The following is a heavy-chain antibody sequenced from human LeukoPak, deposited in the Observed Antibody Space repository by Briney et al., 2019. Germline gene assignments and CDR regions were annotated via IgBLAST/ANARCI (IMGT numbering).Heavy chain of an antibody. CDR2: FDPEDGET. Sequence: ASVKVSCKVSGYTLTELSMHWVRQALGKGLEWMGGFDPEDGETIYAQKFQGRVTMTEDTSTDTAYMELSSLRSEDTAVYYCATVYYDSSGYYPFDYWGQGTLVTVSS. J-gene: IGHJ4*02. D-gene: IGHD3-22*01. CDR3: ATVYYDSSGYYPFDY. CDR1: GYTLTELS. V-gene: IGHV1-24*01.